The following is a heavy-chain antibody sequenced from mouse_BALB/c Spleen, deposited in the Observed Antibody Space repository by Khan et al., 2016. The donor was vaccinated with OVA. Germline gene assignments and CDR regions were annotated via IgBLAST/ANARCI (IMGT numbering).Heavy chain of an antibody. CDR3: ARRNYFGYTFAY. J-gene: IGHJ3*01. D-gene: IGHD1-2*01. CDR2: ISPGSGDT. CDR1: GYTFTDYY. V-gene: IGHV1-77*01. Sequence: QVQLQQSGAELARPGASVKLSCKASGYTFTDYYINWVKQRTGQGLEWIGEISPGSGDTYYNEKFKGKATLTADKSSSTVYMPLRSLTDEASAVYVCARRNYFGYTFAYWGQGTLVTVSA.